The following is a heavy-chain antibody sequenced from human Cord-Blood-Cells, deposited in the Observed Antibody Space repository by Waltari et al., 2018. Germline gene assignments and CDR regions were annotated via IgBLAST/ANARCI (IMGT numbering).Heavy chain of an antibody. CDR3: TSRNDYGDY. J-gene: IGHJ4*02. V-gene: IGHV3-73*02. CDR2: IRSKANSYAT. Sequence: EVQLVESGGGLVQPGGSLKLSCAASGFTFSGSAMHWVRQASGKGLGWVGRIRSKANSYATAYAASVKGRFTISRDDSKNTAYLQMNSLKTEDTAVYYCTSRNDYGDYWGQGTLVTVSS. CDR1: GFTFSGSA.